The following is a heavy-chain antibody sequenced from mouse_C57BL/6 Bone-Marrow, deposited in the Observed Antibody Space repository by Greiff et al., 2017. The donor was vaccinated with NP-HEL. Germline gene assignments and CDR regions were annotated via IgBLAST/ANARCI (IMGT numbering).Heavy chain of an antibody. CDR3: ARDYYGSSYGGYFDV. CDR2: IYYSGTI. V-gene: IGHV3-5*01. Sequence: EVQVVESGPGLVKPSQTVFLTCTVTGISITTGNYRWSWIRQFPGNKLEWIGYIYYSGTITYNPSLTSRTTITRDTPKNQFFLEMNSLTAEDTATYYCARDYYGSSYGGYFDVWGTGTTVTVSS. D-gene: IGHD1-1*01. CDR1: GISITTGNYR. J-gene: IGHJ1*03.